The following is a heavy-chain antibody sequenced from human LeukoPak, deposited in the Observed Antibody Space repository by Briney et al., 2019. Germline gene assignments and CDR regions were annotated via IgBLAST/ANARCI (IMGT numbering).Heavy chain of an antibody. CDR2: MYIGGTR. CDR1: GVSISTYY. D-gene: IGHD3-16*01. J-gene: IGHJ5*02. Sequence: SETLSLTCSVSGVSISTYYWTWIRQPAGKGLEWIGRMYIGGTRNYNPSLKSRVTMSIDTSKNQFSLKLSSVTAADTAVHYCARDLPRENSYAYGFWFDPWGQGTLVTVSS. V-gene: IGHV4-4*07. CDR3: ARDLPRENSYAYGFWFDP.